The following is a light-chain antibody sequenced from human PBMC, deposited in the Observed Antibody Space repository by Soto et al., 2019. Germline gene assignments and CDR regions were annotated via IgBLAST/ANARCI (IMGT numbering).Light chain of an antibody. Sequence: EIVLTQSPGTLSLSPAESGTRGFSSGQTLSSSSLAWYQQKPGQAPRLLIYGASNRASGIPDRFSGGGSGTDFTLTISRLEPEDFAVYYCHQYGSSPLTFGGGTKVDIK. J-gene: IGKJ4*01. CDR1: QTLSSSS. CDR2: GAS. V-gene: IGKV3-20*01. CDR3: HQYGSSPLT.